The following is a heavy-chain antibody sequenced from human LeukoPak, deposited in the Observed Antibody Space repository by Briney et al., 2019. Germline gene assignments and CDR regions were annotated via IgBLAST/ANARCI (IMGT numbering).Heavy chain of an antibody. CDR1: GGSFSGYY. J-gene: IGHJ4*02. Sequence: SETLSLTCAVYGGSFSGYYWSWIRLPPGKGLEWIGEINHSGSTNYNPSLKSRVTISVDTSKNQFSLKLSSVTAADTAVYYCARQILRYFDWLLSPSDYWGQGTLVTVSS. CDR2: INHSGST. CDR3: ARQILRYFDWLLSPSDY. V-gene: IGHV4-34*01. D-gene: IGHD3-9*01.